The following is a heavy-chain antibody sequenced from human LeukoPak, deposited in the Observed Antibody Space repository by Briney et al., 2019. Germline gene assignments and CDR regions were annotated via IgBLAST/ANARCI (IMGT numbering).Heavy chain of an antibody. J-gene: IGHJ4*02. CDR1: GYTFTNYG. V-gene: IGHV1-8*02. CDR3: ASGMTTVTNAGFVY. CDR2: MNPNSGNT. Sequence: ASVKVSCKASGYTFTNYGITWMRQAPGQGLEWMGWMNPNSGNTGYAQKFQGRVTMTRNTSISTAYMELSSLRSEDTAVYYCASGMTTVTNAGFVYWGQGTLVTVSS. D-gene: IGHD4-17*01.